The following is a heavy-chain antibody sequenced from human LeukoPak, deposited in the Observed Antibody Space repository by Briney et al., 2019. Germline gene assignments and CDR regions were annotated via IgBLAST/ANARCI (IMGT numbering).Heavy chain of an antibody. V-gene: IGHV3-74*01. Sequence: PGGSLRLSCAASGFTFSSYWMHWVRQAPGKGLVWVSRISPDGSTTGHADSVKGRFTTSRDNAKNTLFLQMNSLRAEDTAVYYCTRDFDFSSAIWRQGTLVTVSS. D-gene: IGHD3-3*01. CDR3: TRDFDFSSAI. CDR1: GFTFSSYW. CDR2: ISPDGSTT. J-gene: IGHJ4*02.